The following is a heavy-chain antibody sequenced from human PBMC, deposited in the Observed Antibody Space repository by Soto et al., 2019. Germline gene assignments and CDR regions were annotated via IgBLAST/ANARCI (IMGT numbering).Heavy chain of an antibody. CDR3: AREQDAVAVAPDV. J-gene: IGHJ6*01. Sequence: QVQLVQSGAGLRKPVSSLKVSCKASGDTFTNHGISWVRQDPGQGLEWMGWISGCNGQTTYAHPLEGRFTMTADTSTGTAYIELRILTSDDTDMLYWAREQDAVAVAPDVWGQGTRFTVSS. D-gene: IGHD2-15*01. CDR2: ISGCNGQT. CDR1: GDTFTNHG. V-gene: IGHV1-18*01.